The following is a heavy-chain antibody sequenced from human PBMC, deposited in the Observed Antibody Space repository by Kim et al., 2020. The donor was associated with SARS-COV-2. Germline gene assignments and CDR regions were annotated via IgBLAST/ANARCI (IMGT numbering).Heavy chain of an antibody. J-gene: IGHJ6*02. Sequence: YSHKFPSRVTITRDTTASTAYMELSSLRSEDTAVYYCARGDAKNRYGMDVWGQGTTVTVSS. V-gene: IGHV1-3*01. CDR3: ARGDAKNRYGMDV.